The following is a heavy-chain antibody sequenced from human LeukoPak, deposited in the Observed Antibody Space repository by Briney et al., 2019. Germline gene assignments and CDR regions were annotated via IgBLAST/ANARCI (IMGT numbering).Heavy chain of an antibody. V-gene: IGHV4-39*01. CDR3: ARQEVGYCSGGSCYYYYGMDV. CDR1: GGSISSSSYY. D-gene: IGHD2-15*01. J-gene: IGHJ6*02. CDR2: IYYSGST. Sequence: SETLSLTCTVSGGSISSSSYYWGWIRQPPGKWLEWIGSIYYSGSTYYNPSLKSRVTISVDTSKNQFSLKLSSVTAADTDVYYCARQEVGYCSGGSCYYYYGMDVWGQGTTVTVSS.